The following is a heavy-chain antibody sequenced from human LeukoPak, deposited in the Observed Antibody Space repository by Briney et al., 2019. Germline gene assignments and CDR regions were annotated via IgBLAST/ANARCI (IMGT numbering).Heavy chain of an antibody. J-gene: IGHJ5*02. Sequence: GASVKVSCKASGYTFNSYGISWVRQAPGQGLEWMGWINPNSGGTNYAQKFQGRVTMTRDTSISTAYMELSRLRSDDTAVYYCAREGSGWYGSDNWFDPWGQGTLVTVSS. CDR1: GYTFNSYG. CDR2: INPNSGGT. V-gene: IGHV1-2*02. D-gene: IGHD6-19*01. CDR3: AREGSGWYGSDNWFDP.